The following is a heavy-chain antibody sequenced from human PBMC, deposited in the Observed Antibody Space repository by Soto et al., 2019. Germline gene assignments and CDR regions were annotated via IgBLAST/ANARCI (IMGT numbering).Heavy chain of an antibody. D-gene: IGHD1-7*01. V-gene: IGHV1-3*05. J-gene: IGHJ4*02. CDR3: ARHGTAWDY. Sequence: QVQLVQSGAEEKKPGASVKVSCKASGYTFTSYAMHWVRQAPGQRLEWMGWINAGNGNTEYSQKFQGRVTITRDTSTSTSYMELSSLRSEDTAVYSCARHGTAWDYWGQGTLVTVSS. CDR1: GYTFTSYA. CDR2: INAGNGNT.